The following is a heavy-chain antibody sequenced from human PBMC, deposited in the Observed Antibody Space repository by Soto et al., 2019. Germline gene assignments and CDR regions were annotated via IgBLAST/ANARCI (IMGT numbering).Heavy chain of an antibody. V-gene: IGHV1-69*13. D-gene: IGHD2-2*01. CDR1: GGTFSSYA. Sequence: SVKVSCKASGGTFSSYAISWVRQAPGQGLEWMGGIIPIFGTANYAQKFQGRVTITADESTSTAYMELGSLRSEDTAVYYCARGGYCSSTSCYINWFDPWGQGTLVTVSS. CDR2: IIPIFGTA. CDR3: ARGGYCSSTSCYINWFDP. J-gene: IGHJ5*02.